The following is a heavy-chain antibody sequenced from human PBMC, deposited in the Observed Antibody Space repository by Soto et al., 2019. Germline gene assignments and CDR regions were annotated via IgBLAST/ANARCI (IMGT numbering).Heavy chain of an antibody. V-gene: IGHV4-30-2*01. CDR3: ARGKTSVTTMDY. CDR1: GGSISSGVYS. CDR2: IFHSGST. Sequence: QLQLQESGSGLVKPSQTLSLTCAVSGGSISSGVYSWSWSRHPPEEGQALIGYIFHSGSTYYNPSLKSRVTIQVDRTMKQSSLKLRSVPAAGAAIYDGARGKTSVTTMDYLGHGTLVTLAS. D-gene: IGHD4-17*01. J-gene: IGHJ4*01.